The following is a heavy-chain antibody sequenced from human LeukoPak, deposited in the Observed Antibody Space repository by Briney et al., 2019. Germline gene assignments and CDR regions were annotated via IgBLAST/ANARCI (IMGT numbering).Heavy chain of an antibody. CDR1: GFTVSSNY. D-gene: IGHD3-22*01. CDR3: GGDSSGPYFQH. Sequence: GGSLRLSCAASGFTVSSNYMSWVRQAPGKGLEWVSVIYSGGTTYYADSVKGRFSISRDNSKNTLYLQMNSLRAEDTAVYYCGGDSSGPYFQHWGQGTLVTVSS. CDR2: IYSGGTT. V-gene: IGHV3-53*01. J-gene: IGHJ1*01.